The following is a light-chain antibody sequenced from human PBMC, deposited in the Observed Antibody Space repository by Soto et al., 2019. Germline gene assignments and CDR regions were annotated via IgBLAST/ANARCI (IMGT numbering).Light chain of an antibody. CDR1: SSDVGGYNY. CDR3: CSYAGSYNFDV. J-gene: IGLJ1*01. CDR2: DVS. V-gene: IGLV2-11*01. Sequence: QSVLGHPRAVARSPGQVVTISCTGTSSDVGGYNYVSWYQQHPGKAPKLMIYDVSKRLSGVPDRFSGSKSGNTASLTISGLQAEDEADYHCCSYAGSYNFDVFGTGTKVTVL.